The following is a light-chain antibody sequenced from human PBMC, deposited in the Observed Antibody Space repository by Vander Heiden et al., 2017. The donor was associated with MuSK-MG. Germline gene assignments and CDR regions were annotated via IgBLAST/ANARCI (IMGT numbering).Light chain of an antibody. CDR2: GAS. CDR3: QHYNNRPPT. Sequence: EIVMTQSPATLSVSPGGRVTLSCRASQSVSNNVAWYQQKPGQAPRLLIYGASTRATGIPTRFSGSGSGTDFTVTISSLQSEDSAVYYCQHYNNRPPTFGGGTRVEV. V-gene: IGKV3-15*01. CDR1: QSVSNN. J-gene: IGKJ4*01.